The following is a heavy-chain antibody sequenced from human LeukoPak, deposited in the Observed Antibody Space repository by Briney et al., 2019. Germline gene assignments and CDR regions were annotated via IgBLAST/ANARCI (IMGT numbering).Heavy chain of an antibody. Sequence: GGSLRLCCAASGFIFTNYWMTWVRQAPGKGLEWVATIKEDGSDKHYVDSVKGRFTIARDNAKNSLFLQMSSLRADDTAVYYCATWGSIFGVTFFDYWGQGTLVTVSS. V-gene: IGHV3-7*01. CDR1: GFIFTNYW. J-gene: IGHJ4*02. CDR3: ATWGSIFGVTFFDY. CDR2: IKEDGSDK. D-gene: IGHD3-3*01.